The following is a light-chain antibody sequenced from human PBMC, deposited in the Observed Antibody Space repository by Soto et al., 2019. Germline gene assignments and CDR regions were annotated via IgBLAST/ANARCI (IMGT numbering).Light chain of an antibody. Sequence: DIQMTQSPSSLSASVGDGVTITSRASQSISNYLNWYQQKPGKAPKLLIYAASTLQSGVPSRFSGSGSGTDFTLTISSMQTEEIATYYCQQSYSTPRTFGQGTKV. CDR2: AAS. V-gene: IGKV1-39*01. CDR1: QSISNY. CDR3: QQSYSTPRT. J-gene: IGKJ1*01.